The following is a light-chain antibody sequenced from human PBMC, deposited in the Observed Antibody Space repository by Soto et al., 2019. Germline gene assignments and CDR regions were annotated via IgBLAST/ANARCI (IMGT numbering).Light chain of an antibody. V-gene: IGKV3-15*01. Sequence: EIVMTQSPDTLSVSPGEGATLFCRASQSVRNNLAWYQQKPGLAPRLLIYAVSTRATGVTARFSGNGSETEFSLTISCLQSDDYAVYYCQQYNKWPPWTFGQGTKVEIK. CDR1: QSVRNN. J-gene: IGKJ1*01. CDR3: QQYNKWPPWT. CDR2: AVS.